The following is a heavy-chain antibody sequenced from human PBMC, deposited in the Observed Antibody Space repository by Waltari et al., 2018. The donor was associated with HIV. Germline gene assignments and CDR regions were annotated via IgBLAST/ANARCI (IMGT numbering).Heavy chain of an antibody. Sequence: EVQLVESGGGLVKPGGSLRLSCAASGFTFSSYSMNWVRQAPGKGLEWVSSISSSSSYIDYADSVKGRFTISRDNAKNSLYLQMNSLRAEDTAVYYCAREDSRAFAYWGQGTLVTVSS. CDR1: GFTFSSYS. CDR3: AREDSRAFAY. D-gene: IGHD2-15*01. CDR2: ISSSSSYI. V-gene: IGHV3-21*01. J-gene: IGHJ4*02.